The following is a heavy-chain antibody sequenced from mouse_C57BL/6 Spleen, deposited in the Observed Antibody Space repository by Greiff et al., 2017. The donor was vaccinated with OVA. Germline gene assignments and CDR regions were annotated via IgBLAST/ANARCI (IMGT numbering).Heavy chain of an antibody. CDR2: ISSGGDYI. CDR1: GFTFSSYA. V-gene: IGHV5-9-1*02. CDR3: TREEANWSWFAY. D-gene: IGHD4-1*01. Sequence: EVKVEESGEGLVKPGGSLKLSCAASGFTFSSYAMSWVRQTPEKRLEWVAYISSGGDYIYYADTVKGRFTISRDNARNTLYLQMSSLKSEDTAMYYCTREEANWSWFAYWGQGTLVTVSA. J-gene: IGHJ3*01.